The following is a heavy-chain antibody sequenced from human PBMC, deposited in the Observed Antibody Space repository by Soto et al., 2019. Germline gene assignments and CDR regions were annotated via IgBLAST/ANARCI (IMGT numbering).Heavy chain of an antibody. CDR2: ISSSSSYI. V-gene: IGHV3-21*01. CDR3: ARVVVAGGYCSGGSCYGAFDI. Sequence: EVQLVESGGGLVKPGGSLRLSCAASGFTFSSYSMNWVRQAPGKGLEWVSSISSSSSYIYYADSVKGRFTISSDNAKNSLYLQMNSLRAEDTAVYYCARVVVAGGYCSGGSCYGAFDIWGQGTMVTVSS. D-gene: IGHD2-15*01. J-gene: IGHJ3*02. CDR1: GFTFSSYS.